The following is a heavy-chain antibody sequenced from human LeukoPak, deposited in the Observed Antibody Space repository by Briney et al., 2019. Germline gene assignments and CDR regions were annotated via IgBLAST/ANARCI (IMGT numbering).Heavy chain of an antibody. J-gene: IGHJ5*02. CDR2: INHSGST. Sequence: PSETLSLTCAVYGGSFSGYYWSWIRQPPGRGLEWIGEINHSGSTNYNPSLKSRVTISVDTSKNQFSLKLSSVTAADTAVYYCARGSFCSSTSCYYGWFDPWGQGTLVTVSS. CDR1: GGSFSGYY. CDR3: ARGSFCSSTSCYYGWFDP. D-gene: IGHD2-2*01. V-gene: IGHV4-34*01.